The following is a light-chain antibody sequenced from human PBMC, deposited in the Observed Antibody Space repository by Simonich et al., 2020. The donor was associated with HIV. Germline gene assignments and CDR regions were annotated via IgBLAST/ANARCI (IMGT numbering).Light chain of an antibody. Sequence: EIVLTQSPATLSLSPGERGTLSCRASQSVSSYLAWYQQKPGQAPRLLIYAASNRATGIQARFSGSGSGTDFTLTISSLEPEDFAVYYCQQRSNWPPTFGPGTKVDIK. CDR2: AAS. V-gene: IGKV3-11*01. CDR3: QQRSNWPPT. J-gene: IGKJ3*01. CDR1: QSVSSY.